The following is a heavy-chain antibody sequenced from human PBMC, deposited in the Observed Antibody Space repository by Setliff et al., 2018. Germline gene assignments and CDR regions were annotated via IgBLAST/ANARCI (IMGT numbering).Heavy chain of an antibody. J-gene: IGHJ4*02. CDR3: RLAHCNTTSCEEALDF. CDR1: GDSMIGYY. Sequence: SETLSLTCKVSGDSMIGYYWSWIRQPPGKGLDWIGYVYSGGSPNYSPSFKSRVTMSIDTSKNQFSLKLKSVTAADTAVYYFRLAHCNTTSCEEALDFWSQGTLVTVSS. CDR2: VYSGGSP. V-gene: IGHV4-59*04. D-gene: IGHD2-2*01.